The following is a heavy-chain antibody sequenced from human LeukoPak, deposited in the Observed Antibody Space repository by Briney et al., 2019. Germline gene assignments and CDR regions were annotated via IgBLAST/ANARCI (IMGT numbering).Heavy chain of an antibody. V-gene: IGHV3-7*01. Sequence: GRSLRLSCAASGFTFSSYWMSWVRQAPGKGLEWVANIKQDGSEKYYVDSVKGRFTISRDNAKNSLYLQMNSLRAEDTAVYYCARAPGYSSGWYDIYYYYGMDVWGQGTTVTVSS. CDR3: ARAPGYSSGWYDIYYYYGMDV. CDR2: IKQDGSEK. CDR1: GFTFSSYW. J-gene: IGHJ6*02. D-gene: IGHD6-19*01.